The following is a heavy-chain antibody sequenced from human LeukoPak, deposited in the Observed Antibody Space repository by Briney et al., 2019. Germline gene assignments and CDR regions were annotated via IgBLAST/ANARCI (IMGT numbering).Heavy chain of an antibody. D-gene: IGHD6-19*01. J-gene: IGHJ4*02. V-gene: IGHV4-39*01. CDR2: IFYSGST. CDR1: GGSISSSRYY. Sequence: SETLSLTCSVSGGSISSSRYYWGWIRQPPGKGLEWIGSIFYSGSTHYNPSLKSRVTISVDTSKNQFSLKMRSVTAADTAVYYCATKLSSGWYYFDYWGQGTLVTVSS. CDR3: ATKLSSGWYYFDY.